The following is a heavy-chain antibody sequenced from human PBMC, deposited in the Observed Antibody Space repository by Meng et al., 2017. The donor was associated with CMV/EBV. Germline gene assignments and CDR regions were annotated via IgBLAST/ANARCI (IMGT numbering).Heavy chain of an antibody. CDR2: ISSSSSYI. J-gene: IGHJ4*02. CDR1: GFTFSSYS. Sequence: GESLKISCAASGFTFSSYSMNWVRQAPGKGLEWVSSISSSSSYIYHADSVKGRFTISRDNAKNSLYLQMSSLRAEDTAVYYCAREGEAYCGGDCSSWGQGTLVTVSS. V-gene: IGHV3-21*01. D-gene: IGHD2-21*01. CDR3: AREGEAYCGGDCSS.